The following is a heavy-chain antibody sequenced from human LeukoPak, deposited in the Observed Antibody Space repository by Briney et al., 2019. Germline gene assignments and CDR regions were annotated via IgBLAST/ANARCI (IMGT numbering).Heavy chain of an antibody. J-gene: IGHJ4*02. D-gene: IGHD5-24*01. V-gene: IGHV4-30-4*01. Sequence: SETLSLTCTVSGGSISSGDYYWSWIRQPPGKGLEWIGYIYYSGSTYYNPSLKSRVTISVDTSKNQFSLELSSVTAADTAVYYCARRSSLATTPSGYYFDYWGQGTLVTVSS. CDR2: IYYSGST. CDR1: GGSISSGDYY. CDR3: ARRSSLATTPSGYYFDY.